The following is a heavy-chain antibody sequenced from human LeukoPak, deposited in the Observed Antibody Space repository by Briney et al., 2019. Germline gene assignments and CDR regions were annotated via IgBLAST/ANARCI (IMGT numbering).Heavy chain of an antibody. CDR3: ARVYGGNSWFDP. Sequence: SETLSLTCTVSGGSISSYYWSWIRQPPGKGLEWIGYIYYSGSTNYNPSLKSRVTISVDTSKKQFSLKVISVTAAGTAVYYCARVYGGNSWFDPWGQGTLVTVSS. V-gene: IGHV4-59*01. D-gene: IGHD4-23*01. CDR2: IYYSGST. J-gene: IGHJ5*02. CDR1: GGSISSYY.